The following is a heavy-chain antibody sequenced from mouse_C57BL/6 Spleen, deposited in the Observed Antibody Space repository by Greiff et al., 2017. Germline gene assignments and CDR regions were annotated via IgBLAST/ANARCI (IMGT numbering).Heavy chain of an antibody. CDR1: GYTFTSYT. Sequence: VQLKESGAELARPGASVKMSCKASGYTFTSYTMHWVKQRPGQGLEWIGYINPSSGYTKYNQKFKDKATLTADKSSSTAYMQLSSLTSEDSAVYYCARDGYYEGYAMDYWGQGTSVTVSS. CDR3: ARDGYYEGYAMDY. J-gene: IGHJ4*01. CDR2: INPSSGYT. V-gene: IGHV1-4*01. D-gene: IGHD2-3*01.